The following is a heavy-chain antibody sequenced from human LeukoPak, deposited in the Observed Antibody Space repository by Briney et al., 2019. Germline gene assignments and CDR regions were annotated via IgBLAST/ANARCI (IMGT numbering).Heavy chain of an antibody. CDR1: GGSISSYC. CDR2: IYYSGST. Sequence: SETLSLTCTVSGGSISSYCWSWIRQPPGKGLEWIGYIYYSGSTNYNPSLKSRVTISVDTSKNQFSLKLSSVTAADTAVYYCARRVSQDAFDIWGQGTMVTVSS. CDR3: ARRVSQDAFDI. V-gene: IGHV4-59*08. J-gene: IGHJ3*02.